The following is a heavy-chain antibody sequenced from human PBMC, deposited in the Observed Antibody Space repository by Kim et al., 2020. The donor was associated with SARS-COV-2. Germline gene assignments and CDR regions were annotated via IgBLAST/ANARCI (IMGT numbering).Heavy chain of an antibody. J-gene: IGHJ4*02. Sequence: IYYADSVKGRFTISRDNGKNSLYLQMNSLRAEDTAVYYCAIIAVAGIKNYWGQGTLVTVSS. V-gene: IGHV3-21*01. CDR2: I. D-gene: IGHD6-19*01. CDR3: AIIAVAGIKNY.